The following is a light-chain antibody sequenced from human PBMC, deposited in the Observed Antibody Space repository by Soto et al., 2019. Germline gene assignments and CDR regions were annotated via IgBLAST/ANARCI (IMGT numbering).Light chain of an antibody. J-gene: IGKJ4*01. CDR1: QGISSY. CDR2: AAS. Sequence: IRMTQSPSSFSASTGDRVTITCRASQGISSYLAWYQQKPGKAPKLLIYAASTLQIGVPSRFSGSGSETDFTLTISCLQSEDFATYYCQHYYSYPLTFGGGTKVEIK. CDR3: QHYYSYPLT. V-gene: IGKV1-8*01.